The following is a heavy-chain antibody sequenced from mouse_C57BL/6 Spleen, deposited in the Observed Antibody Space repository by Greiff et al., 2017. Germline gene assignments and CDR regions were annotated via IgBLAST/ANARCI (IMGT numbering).Heavy chain of an antibody. CDR1: GYTFTSYW. CDR3: ARDDDYVGNTAMDY. CDR2: IHPNSGST. D-gene: IGHD2-4*01. J-gene: IGHJ4*01. Sequence: QVQLQQPGAELVKPGASVKLSCKASGYTFTSYWMHWVKQRPGQGLEWIGMIHPNSGSTNYNEKFKSKATLTVDKSSSTAYMQLSSLTSEDSAVYYCARDDDYVGNTAMDYWGQGTSVTVSS. V-gene: IGHV1-64*01.